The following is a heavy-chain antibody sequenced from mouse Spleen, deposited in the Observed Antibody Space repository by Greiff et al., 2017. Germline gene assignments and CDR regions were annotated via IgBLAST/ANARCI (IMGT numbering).Heavy chain of an antibody. CDR2: IWGDGST. Sequence: VMLVESGPGLVAPSQSLSITCTVSGFSLTGYGVNWVRQPPGKGLEWLGMIWGDGSTDYNSALKSRLSISKDNSKSQVFLKMNSLQTDDTARYYCARDRDYYGSSGAMDYWGQGTSVTVSS. V-gene: IGHV2-6-7*01. D-gene: IGHD1-1*01. CDR3: ARDRDYYGSSGAMDY. CDR1: GFSLTGYG. J-gene: IGHJ4*01.